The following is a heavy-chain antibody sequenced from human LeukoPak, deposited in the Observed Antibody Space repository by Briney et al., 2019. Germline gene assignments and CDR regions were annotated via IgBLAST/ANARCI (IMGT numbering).Heavy chain of an antibody. Sequence: PGGSLRLSCVASGFTFSTYEMNWVRQAPGKGLEWVSYISVSGGTTYYADSVQGRFTISRDNTKNSLYLQMNSLRAEDTAVYYCARASPQKLGYFDYWGQGTLVTVSS. CDR1: GFTFSTYE. J-gene: IGHJ4*02. V-gene: IGHV3-48*03. CDR3: ARASPQKLGYFDY. CDR2: ISVSGGTT. D-gene: IGHD3-16*01.